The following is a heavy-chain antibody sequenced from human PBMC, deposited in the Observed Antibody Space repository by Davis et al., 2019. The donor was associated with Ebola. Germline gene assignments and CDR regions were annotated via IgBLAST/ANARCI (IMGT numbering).Heavy chain of an antibody. Sequence: AASVKVSCKASGYTFTSYGISWVRQAPGQGLEWMGWISAYNGNTNYAQKLQGRVTMTTDTSTSTAYMELRSLRSDDTAVYYCARDSATTVTTGWFDPWGQGTLVTVSS. J-gene: IGHJ5*02. CDR3: ARDSATTVTTGWFDP. CDR1: GYTFTSYG. D-gene: IGHD4-17*01. V-gene: IGHV1-18*01. CDR2: ISAYNGNT.